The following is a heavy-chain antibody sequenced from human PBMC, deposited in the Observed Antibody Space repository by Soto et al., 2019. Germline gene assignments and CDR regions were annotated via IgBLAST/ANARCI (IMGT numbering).Heavy chain of an antibody. Sequence: GESLKISCKGSGYSFTSYWIGWVRQMPGKGLEWMGIIYPGDSDTRYSPSFQGQVTISADKSISTAYLQWSSLKASDTAMYYCARHLVPAAMMGWFDPWGQGTLVTVSS. V-gene: IGHV5-51*01. CDR1: GYSFTSYW. CDR3: ARHLVPAAMMGWFDP. D-gene: IGHD2-2*01. J-gene: IGHJ5*02. CDR2: IYPGDSDT.